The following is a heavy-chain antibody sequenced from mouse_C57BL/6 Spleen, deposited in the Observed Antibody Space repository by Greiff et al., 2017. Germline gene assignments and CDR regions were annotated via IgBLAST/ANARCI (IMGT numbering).Heavy chain of an antibody. Sequence: VQLKESGPGLVKPSQSLSLTCSVTGYSITSGYYWNWIRQFPGNKLEWMGYISYDGSNNYNPSLKNRISITRDTSKNQFFLKLNSVTTEDTATYYCARESSGYHYAMDYWGQGTSVTVSS. D-gene: IGHD3-2*02. J-gene: IGHJ4*01. CDR2: ISYDGSN. CDR3: ARESSGYHYAMDY. V-gene: IGHV3-6*01. CDR1: GYSITSGYY.